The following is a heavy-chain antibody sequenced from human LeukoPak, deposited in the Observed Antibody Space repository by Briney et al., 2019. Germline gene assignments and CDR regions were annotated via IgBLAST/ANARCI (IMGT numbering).Heavy chain of an antibody. V-gene: IGHV3-9*01. Sequence: GGSLRLSCAASGFTFDDYAMPWVRQAPGKGLEWVSGISWNSGSIDYVDSVKGRFTISRDNAKKSLYLQMNSLRAEDTALYYCAKGADGYNFRTFDYWGQGTLVTVSS. CDR1: GFTFDDYA. CDR2: ISWNSGSI. CDR3: AKGADGYNFRTFDY. J-gene: IGHJ4*02. D-gene: IGHD5-12*01.